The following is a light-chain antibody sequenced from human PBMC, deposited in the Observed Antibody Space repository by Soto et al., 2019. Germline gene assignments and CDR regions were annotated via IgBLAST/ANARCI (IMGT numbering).Light chain of an antibody. J-gene: IGLJ2*01. Sequence: QAVVTQEPSLTVSPGGTVTLTCASSTGAVTNGHYPYWFQQKPGQAPRTLIYDTSNKHSWTPARFSGSLLGGKPVLTLSGAQPEDEADCFCLLSFGGARRVFGGGTQLTVL. CDR3: LLSFGGARRV. CDR2: DTS. CDR1: TGAVTNGHY. V-gene: IGLV7-46*01.